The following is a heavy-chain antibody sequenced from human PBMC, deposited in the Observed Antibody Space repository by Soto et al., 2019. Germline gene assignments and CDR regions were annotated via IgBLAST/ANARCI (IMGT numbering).Heavy chain of an antibody. CDR1: GFTFSTYA. CDR3: AKELVDNYDSSGYYGYFQH. Sequence: GGSLRLSCAASGFTFSTYAMGWVRQAPGEGLEWISAISGSGYNTYYADSVKGRFTISRDNSKNTLYLQMNSLRAEDTAVYYCAKELVDNYDSSGYYGYFQHWGQGTLVTVSS. D-gene: IGHD3-22*01. V-gene: IGHV3-23*01. CDR2: ISGSGYNT. J-gene: IGHJ1*01.